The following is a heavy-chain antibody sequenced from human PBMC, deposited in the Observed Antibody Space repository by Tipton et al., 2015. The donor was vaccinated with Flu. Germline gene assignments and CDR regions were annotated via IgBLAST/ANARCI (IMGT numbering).Heavy chain of an antibody. D-gene: IGHD1-26*01. CDR3: AMAIVGATTIFDY. Sequence: TLSLTCAVYGGSFSGYYWSWIRQPPGKGLEWIGEINHSGSTNYNPSLKSRVTISVDTSKNQFSLKLSSVTAADTAVYYCAMAIVGATTIFDYWGQGTLVTVSS. J-gene: IGHJ4*02. V-gene: IGHV4-34*01. CDR1: GGSFSGYY. CDR2: INHSGST.